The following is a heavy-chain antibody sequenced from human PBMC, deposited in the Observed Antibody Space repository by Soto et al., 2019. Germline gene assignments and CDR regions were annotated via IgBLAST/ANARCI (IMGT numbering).Heavy chain of an antibody. J-gene: IGHJ3*02. Sequence: ASVKVSCKASGYTFTGHYMHWVRQAPGQGLEWMGWINPNSVGTNYAQKFQGRVTMTRDTSISTAYMELSRLRSDDTAVYYCAPETPVRAAHGFDIWGQGTMVTVSS. CDR1: GYTFTGHY. CDR3: APETPVRAAHGFDI. D-gene: IGHD3-10*01. V-gene: IGHV1-2*02. CDR2: INPNSVGT.